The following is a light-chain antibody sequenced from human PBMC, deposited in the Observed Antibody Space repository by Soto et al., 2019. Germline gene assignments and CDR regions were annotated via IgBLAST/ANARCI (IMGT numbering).Light chain of an antibody. J-gene: IGKJ1*01. CDR3: QQYRNYWT. CDR2: DAS. CDR1: QSISSW. Sequence: DIQMTHSPSTLSASVGHRVTVTCRASQSISSWLAWYQQKPGKAPKLLISDASSLKSGVPSRFSGSGSGTEFTLTISSLQPEDFATYYCQQYRNYWTFGQGTKVDIK. V-gene: IGKV1-5*01.